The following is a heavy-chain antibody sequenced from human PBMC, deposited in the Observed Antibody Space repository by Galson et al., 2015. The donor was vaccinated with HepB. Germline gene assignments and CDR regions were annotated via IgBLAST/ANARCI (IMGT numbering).Heavy chain of an antibody. CDR1: GGSISSYH. CDR3: ARACGGDCYSRDNWFDP. J-gene: IGHJ5*02. V-gene: IGHV4-59*01. CDR2: IYYSGST. D-gene: IGHD2-21*02. Sequence: SETLSLTCTVSGGSISSYHWSWIRQPPGKGLEWIGYIYYSGSTNYNPSLKSRVTISVDTSKNQFSLKLSSVTAADTAVYYCARACGGDCYSRDNWFDPWGQGTLVTVSS.